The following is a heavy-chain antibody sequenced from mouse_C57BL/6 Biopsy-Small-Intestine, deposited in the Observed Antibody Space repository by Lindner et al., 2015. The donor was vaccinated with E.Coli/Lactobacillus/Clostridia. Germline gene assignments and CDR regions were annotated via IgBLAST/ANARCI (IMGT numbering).Heavy chain of an antibody. V-gene: IGHV14-1*01. J-gene: IGHJ2*01. CDR2: IDPEDGDT. D-gene: IGHD1-1*01. CDR1: GFNIKDYY. Sequence: VQLQESGAELVRSGASVKLSCTASGFNIKDYYMHWVKQRPEQGLEWIGRIDPEDGDTEYAPKFQGKATMTADTSSNTAYLQLSSLTSEDTAVYYCTPYYYGSSRYFDYWGQGTTLTVSS. CDR3: TPYYYGSSRYFDY.